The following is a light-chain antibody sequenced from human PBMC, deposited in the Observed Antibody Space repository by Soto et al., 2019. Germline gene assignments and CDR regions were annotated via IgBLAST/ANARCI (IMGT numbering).Light chain of an antibody. CDR2: GNS. J-gene: IGLJ2*01. CDR3: QSYDSSLSGVV. Sequence: QSVLTQPPSVSGAPGQRVTISCTGSSSNIGAGYDVHWYQQLPGTAPKLLFYGNSTRPSGVPDRFSGSKSGTSASLAITGLQAEDEADYYCQSYDSSLSGVVFGGGTKLTVL. CDR1: SSNIGAGYD. V-gene: IGLV1-40*01.